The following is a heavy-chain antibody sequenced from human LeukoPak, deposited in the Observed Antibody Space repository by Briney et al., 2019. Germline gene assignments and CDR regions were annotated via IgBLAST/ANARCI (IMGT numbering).Heavy chain of an antibody. CDR2: IYYTGST. Sequence: SETLSLTCTVSGGSISPYYWSWIRQPPGKGLEWIGYIYYTGSTYYNPSLKSRVTISIGTSKNQFSLKLTSVTAADTAVYYCARAYYYGSGTFDIWGQGTMVTVSS. CDR1: GGSISPYY. CDR3: ARAYYYGSGTFDI. J-gene: IGHJ3*02. D-gene: IGHD3-10*01. V-gene: IGHV4-59*01.